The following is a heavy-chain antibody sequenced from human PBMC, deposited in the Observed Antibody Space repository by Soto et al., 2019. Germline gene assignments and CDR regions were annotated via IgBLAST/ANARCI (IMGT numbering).Heavy chain of an antibody. V-gene: IGHV3-74*01. J-gene: IGHJ3*02. CDR1: GFTFSTYW. CDR2: TDSDGSST. CDR3: ARSESTFMDM. Sequence: EVQLVESGGGLVQPGGSLTLSCAASGFTFSTYWMHWVRQLPGKGLVWVSRTDSDGSSTSYADSVKGRFTISRDNAQNTLYLQMNSLRAEDTAVYSCARSESTFMDMWGQGTIVTVSS.